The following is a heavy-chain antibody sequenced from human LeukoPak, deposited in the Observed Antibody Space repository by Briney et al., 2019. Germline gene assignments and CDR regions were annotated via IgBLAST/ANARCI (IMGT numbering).Heavy chain of an antibody. J-gene: IGHJ3*02. CDR3: AYSRYRKGFLEWFAAGMPFDI. CDR2: ISYDGSNK. CDR1: GFTFSSYA. V-gene: IGHV3-30*04. Sequence: GGSLRLSCAASGFTFSSYAMHWVRQAPGKGLEWVAVISYDGSNKYYADSVKGRFTISRDNAKNSLYLQMNSLRAEDTAVYYCAYSRYRKGFLEWFAAGMPFDIWGQGTMVTVSS. D-gene: IGHD3-3*01.